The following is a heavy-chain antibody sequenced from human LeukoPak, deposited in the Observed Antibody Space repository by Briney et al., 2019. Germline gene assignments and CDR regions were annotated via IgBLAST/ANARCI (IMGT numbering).Heavy chain of an antibody. Sequence: GASVTASCKASGYSFPSYGISWVRQAPGQGLEWMGWISAYNGNTNYAQKLQGRVTMTTDTSTSTAYMELRSLRSDDTAVYYCARDHEGYCSSTSCPGRNWFDPWGQGTLVTVSS. CDR1: GYSFPSYG. J-gene: IGHJ5*02. CDR2: ISAYNGNT. CDR3: ARDHEGYCSSTSCPGRNWFDP. D-gene: IGHD2-2*01. V-gene: IGHV1-18*01.